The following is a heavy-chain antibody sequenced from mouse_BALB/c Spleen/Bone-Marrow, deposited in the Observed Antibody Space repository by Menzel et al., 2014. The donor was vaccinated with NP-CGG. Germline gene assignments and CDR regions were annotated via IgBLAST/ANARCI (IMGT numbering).Heavy chain of an antibody. CDR1: GYTFSSYW. V-gene: IGHV1-9*01. CDR3: ARSVDY. CDR2: ILPGSGGT. Sequence: VQVVESGAELMKPGASVKISCKATGYTFSSYWIEWVKQRPGHGLEWIGEILPGSGGTNYNEKFKGKATFTADTSSNTAYMQLNSLTSEDSAVYYCARSVDYWGQGTSVTVSS. J-gene: IGHJ4*01.